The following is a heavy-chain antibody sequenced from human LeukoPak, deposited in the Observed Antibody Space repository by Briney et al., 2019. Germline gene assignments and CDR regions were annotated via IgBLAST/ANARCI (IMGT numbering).Heavy chain of an antibody. J-gene: IGHJ4*02. CDR1: GFTFSKYA. CDR3: ARGREIDY. CDR2: ISSSTLKI. V-gene: IGHV3-23*01. Sequence: PGGSLRLSCAASGFTFSKYAMTWVRQAPGKGLEWVSAISSSTLKIYYADSVKGRFTISRDNSKNTLYLQMNSVRAEDTAVYYCARGREIDYWGQGTLVTVSS.